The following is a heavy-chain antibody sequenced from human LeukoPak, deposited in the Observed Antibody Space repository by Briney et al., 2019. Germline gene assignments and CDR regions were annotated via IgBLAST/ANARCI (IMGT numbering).Heavy chain of an antibody. CDR3: ARRAYTYGYSDY. V-gene: IGHV4-38-2*01. Sequence: SETLSLTCAVSGYSISSGYYWDWIPQPPGKGLEWIGTLYHSGSTYYNPSLKSRLTISVDTSKNQFSLKLSSVTAADTAVYYCARRAYTYGYSDYWGQGTLVTVSS. D-gene: IGHD5-18*01. CDR2: LYHSGST. J-gene: IGHJ4*02. CDR1: GYSISSGYY.